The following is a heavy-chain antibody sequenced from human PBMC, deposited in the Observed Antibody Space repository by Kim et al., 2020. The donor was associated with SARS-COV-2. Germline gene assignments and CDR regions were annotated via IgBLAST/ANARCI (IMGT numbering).Heavy chain of an antibody. CDR1: GGSLSSRPYY. J-gene: IGHJ4*02. Sequence: SETLSLTCTVSGGSLSSRPYYWGWVRQPQGKALEWVGSIYYSGTTYSNPSLSNRVSISRDTSKSQFPLSLISVTAAVTAVYYCVRQGYDVLSGHFDRDFWGQGPLVTVSA. D-gene: IGHD3-3*01. CDR3: VRQGYDVLSGHFDRDF. V-gene: IGHV4-39*01. CDR2: IYYSGTT.